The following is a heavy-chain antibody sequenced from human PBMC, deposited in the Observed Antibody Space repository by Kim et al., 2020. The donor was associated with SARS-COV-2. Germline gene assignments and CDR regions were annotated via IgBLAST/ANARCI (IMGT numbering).Heavy chain of an antibody. D-gene: IGHD6-19*01. V-gene: IGHV3-21*01. Sequence: GGSLRLSCAASGFTSSSYSMNWVRQAPGKGLEWVSSISSSSSHIYYADSVKGRFTISRDNAKNSLYLQMNSLRAEDTAVYYCAGDSSGWFYFDYWGQGTLVTVSS. CDR2: ISSSSSHI. CDR3: AGDSSGWFYFDY. CDR1: GFTSSSYS. J-gene: IGHJ4*02.